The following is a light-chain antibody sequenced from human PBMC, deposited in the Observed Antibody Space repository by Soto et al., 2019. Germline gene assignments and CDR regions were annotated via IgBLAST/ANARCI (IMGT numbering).Light chain of an antibody. CDR3: CSYAGSSTLV. J-gene: IGLJ1*01. CDR2: DGS. V-gene: IGLV2-23*01. Sequence: QSALTQPASVSGSPGQSITISCTGTNSDVGSYNLVSWYQQHPDKAPKLMIFDGSLRPSGVSNRFSGSKFGNTASLTISGLQAEDEADYYCCSYAGSSTLVFGTGTKVTV. CDR1: NSDVGSYNL.